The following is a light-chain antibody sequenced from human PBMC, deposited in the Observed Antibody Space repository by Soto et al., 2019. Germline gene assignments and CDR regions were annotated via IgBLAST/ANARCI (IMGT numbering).Light chain of an antibody. V-gene: IGKV3-20*01. Sequence: EIVLTQSPATLSLSPGERATLSCRATQSVSSSYLAWYQQKPGQAPRLRIYSASNKATGIPDRFSGSGSGTDFTLTIRRLDPEDFAVYYCQQDDTSPFTFGPGTKVDIK. CDR3: QQDDTSPFT. J-gene: IGKJ3*01. CDR2: SAS. CDR1: QSVSSSY.